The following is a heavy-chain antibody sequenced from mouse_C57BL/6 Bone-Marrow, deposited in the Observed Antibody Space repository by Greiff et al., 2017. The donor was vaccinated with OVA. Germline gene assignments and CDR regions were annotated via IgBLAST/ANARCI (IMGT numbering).Heavy chain of an antibody. CDR2: IDPETGGT. CDR3: TRCYYGAGLDY. CDR1: GYTFTDYE. J-gene: IGHJ3*01. V-gene: IGHV1-15*01. D-gene: IGHD1-1*01. Sequence: QVQLQQSGAELVRPGASVTLSCKASGYTFTDYEMHWVKQTPVHGLEWIGAIDPETGGTAYNQKFKGKAILTADKSSSTAYMELRSLTSEESAVYYCTRCYYGAGLDYWGQGTLVTGSA.